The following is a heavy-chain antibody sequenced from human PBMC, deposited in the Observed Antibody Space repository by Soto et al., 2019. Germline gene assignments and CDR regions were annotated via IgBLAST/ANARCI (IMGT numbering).Heavy chain of an antibody. Sequence: QVQLQESGPGLVKPSQTLSLTCTVSGGSISSGGYYWSWIRQHPGKGQEWIGYIYYSGSTYYNPSLKSRVTISVDTSKNQFSRKLSSVTAADTAVYYCARVGGITGTTSVGTWGQGTLVTVSS. D-gene: IGHD1-20*01. J-gene: IGHJ5*02. CDR3: ARVGGITGTTSVGT. CDR2: IYYSGST. V-gene: IGHV4-31*03. CDR1: GGSISSGGYY.